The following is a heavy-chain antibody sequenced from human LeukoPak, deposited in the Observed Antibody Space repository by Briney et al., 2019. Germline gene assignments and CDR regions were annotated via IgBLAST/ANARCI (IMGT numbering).Heavy chain of an antibody. J-gene: IGHJ4*02. Sequence: GGSLRLSCAASGFTFSSYGMHWVRQAPGKGLEWVAVISYDGSNKYYADYVKGRFTISRDNSKNTLYLQMNSLRAEDTAVYYCAKDRYDSSGYYYWGQGTLVTVSS. D-gene: IGHD3-22*01. CDR2: ISYDGSNK. CDR3: AKDRYDSSGYYY. CDR1: GFTFSSYG. V-gene: IGHV3-30*18.